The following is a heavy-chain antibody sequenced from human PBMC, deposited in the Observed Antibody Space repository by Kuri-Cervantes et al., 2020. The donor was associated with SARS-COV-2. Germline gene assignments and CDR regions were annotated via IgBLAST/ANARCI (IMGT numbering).Heavy chain of an antibody. CDR1: GGSISSYY. CDR2: IYTGGSP. J-gene: IGHJ3*02. Sequence: SETLSLTFTVSGGSISSYYWSWIRQPAVKGLEWIGRIYTGGSPNYIPSLKSRVTLSVDTSKNQFSLKLSSVTAADTAVYYCARDPRGFTFGGVIVDAFDIWGQGTMVTVSS. D-gene: IGHD3-16*02. V-gene: IGHV4-4*07. CDR3: ARDPRGFTFGGVIVDAFDI.